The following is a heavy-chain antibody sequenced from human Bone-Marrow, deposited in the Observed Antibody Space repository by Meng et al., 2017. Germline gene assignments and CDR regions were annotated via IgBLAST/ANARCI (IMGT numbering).Heavy chain of an antibody. V-gene: IGHV4-39*07. CDR2: IYYSGST. J-gene: IGHJ5*02. CDR3: ASTYGATYYYDSSGYYRESWFDP. CDR1: GGSISSSSYY. D-gene: IGHD3-22*01. Sequence: GSLRLSCTVSGGSISSSSYYWGWIRQPPGKGLEWIGSIYYSGSTYYNPSLKSRVTISVDTSKNQFSLKLSSVTAADTAVYYCASTYGATYYYDSSGYYRESWFDPWGQGTLVTVSS.